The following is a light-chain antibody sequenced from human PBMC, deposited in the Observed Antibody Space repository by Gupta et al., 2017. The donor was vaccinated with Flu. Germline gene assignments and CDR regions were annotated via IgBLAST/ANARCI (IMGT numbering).Light chain of an antibody. Sequence: QSALTQPPSVSGSPGQSVTITCTGTSSDIGNDNRVPWYQQPPDTAPKLMIYEVSKRPAGAPGRFSGSKAGNTASLTISGRTAEDAADYYHGSYTSSDTYVFGTGTKLTVL. CDR1: SSDIGNDNR. CDR2: EVS. V-gene: IGLV2-18*02. J-gene: IGLJ1*01. CDR3: GSYTSSDTYV.